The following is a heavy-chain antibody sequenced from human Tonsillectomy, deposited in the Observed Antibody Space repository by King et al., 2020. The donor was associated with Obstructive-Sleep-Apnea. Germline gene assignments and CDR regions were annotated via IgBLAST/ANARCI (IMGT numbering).Heavy chain of an antibody. Sequence: QLQESGPGLVKPSETLSLTCTVSGGSISSSSHYWGWIRQPPGKGLEWIGSIYYSGSTYYNPSLKSRVTISIATSNNHFSLQLSPMTAADTAVYFCARCVFRGVVSPFFDYWGQGTLVPVSS. CDR1: GGSISSSSHY. V-gene: IGHV4-39*07. J-gene: IGHJ4*02. D-gene: IGHD3-10*01. CDR2: IYYSGST. CDR3: ARCVFRGVVSPFFDY.